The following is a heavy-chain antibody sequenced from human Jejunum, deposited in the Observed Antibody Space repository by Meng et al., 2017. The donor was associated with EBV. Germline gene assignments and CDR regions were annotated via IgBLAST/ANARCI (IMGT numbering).Heavy chain of an antibody. V-gene: IGHV3-72*01. D-gene: IGHD3-16*01. J-gene: IGHJ5*02. CDR2: IRNKPRGYTA. CDR1: GFTFSDHY. Sequence: VEAVESGGGLVQPGGSLRLSCAASGFTFSDHYMDWFRQAPGKGLEWLGLIRNKPRGYTAEYAASVKGRFTISRDDSRNSLYLQMNSLKTEDTAVYYCADLGTSPLGPRGQGTLVTVSS. CDR3: ADLGTSPLGP.